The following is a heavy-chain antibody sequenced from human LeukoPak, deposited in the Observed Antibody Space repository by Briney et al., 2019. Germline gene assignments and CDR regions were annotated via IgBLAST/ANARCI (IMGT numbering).Heavy chain of an antibody. CDR2: IIPIFGPA. Sequence: GASVKVSCKASGGTFSSYAISWVRQAPGQGLEWMGGIIPIFGPANYAQEFQGRVTITADESTSTAYMELSSLRSEDTAVYYCARADALTLDYWGQGTLVTVSS. V-gene: IGHV1-69*13. J-gene: IGHJ4*02. CDR3: ARADALTLDY. CDR1: GGTFSSYA.